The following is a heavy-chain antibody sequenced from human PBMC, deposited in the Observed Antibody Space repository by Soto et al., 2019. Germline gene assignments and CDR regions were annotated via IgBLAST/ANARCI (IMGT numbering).Heavy chain of an antibody. Sequence: QVQLVQSGAEVKKPGASVRVSCKASGYTFSGYDINWVRQATGQGLEWMGWVSPDSGSTGYAGIFQGRVTMTWDRSTTAAYMDLSSLTSGDSAVYYCARATEFRYVEWSVYRGGNYAMDVWGQGTTVTVSS. CDR1: GYTFSGYD. V-gene: IGHV1-8*01. J-gene: IGHJ6*02. CDR2: VSPDSGST. CDR3: ARATEFRYVEWSVYRGGNYAMDV. D-gene: IGHD3-3*01.